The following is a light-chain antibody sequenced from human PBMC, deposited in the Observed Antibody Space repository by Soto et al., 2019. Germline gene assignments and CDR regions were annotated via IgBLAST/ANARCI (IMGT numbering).Light chain of an antibody. J-gene: IGKJ5*01. Sequence: EMESPQDRDSLAVGPGGRASRSCRASQSVSISLAWYQQKPGQAPRLLIYAASTRATGIPARFSGSGSGTEFTLTISSLQSEDFAVYYCQQYNDLLPITFGQGTRLENK. V-gene: IGKV3D-15*01. CDR3: QQYNDLLPIT. CDR1: QSVSIS. CDR2: AAS.